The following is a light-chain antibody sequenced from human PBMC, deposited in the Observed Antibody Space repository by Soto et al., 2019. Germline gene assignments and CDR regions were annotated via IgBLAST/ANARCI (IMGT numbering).Light chain of an antibody. CDR2: AAS. V-gene: IGKV1-8*01. J-gene: IGKJ1*01. CDR3: QQYYSYPWT. CDR1: QVISIY. Sequence: IHMTQSPATLSASVLDRVSITFLAMQVISIYLAWYQQKPGKAPKLLIYAASTFQSGVPSRFSGSGSGTDFTLTISCLQSEDFATYYCQQYYSYPWTFGQGTKGDIK.